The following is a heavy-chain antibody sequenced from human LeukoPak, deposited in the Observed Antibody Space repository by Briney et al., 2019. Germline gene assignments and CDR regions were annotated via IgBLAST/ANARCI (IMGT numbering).Heavy chain of an antibody. Sequence: PGRSLRLSCAASGFTFSSYGMHWVRQAPGKGLEWVAVIWYDGSNKYYADSVKGRFTISRDNSKNTLYLQMNSLRAEDTAVYYCARDDLYYGSGSYYKMGFDYWGQGTLVTVYS. CDR2: IWYDGSNK. CDR3: ARDDLYYGSGSYYKMGFDY. CDR1: GFTFSSYG. J-gene: IGHJ4*02. V-gene: IGHV3-33*01. D-gene: IGHD3-10*01.